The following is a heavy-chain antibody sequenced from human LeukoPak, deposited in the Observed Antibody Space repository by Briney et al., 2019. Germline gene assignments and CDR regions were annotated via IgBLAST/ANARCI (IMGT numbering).Heavy chain of an antibody. Sequence: PSGTLSLTCTVSGGSITSSNWWSWVRQPPGKGLEWIGEIYHSASTNYQASLKSRVTMSVDKSKDQFSLKLSSVTAADTAVYYCVKRGNVANFDSWGQGILVTVSS. CDR3: VKRGNVANFDS. CDR1: GGSITSSNW. CDR2: IYHSAST. D-gene: IGHD5-12*01. V-gene: IGHV4-4*02. J-gene: IGHJ4*02.